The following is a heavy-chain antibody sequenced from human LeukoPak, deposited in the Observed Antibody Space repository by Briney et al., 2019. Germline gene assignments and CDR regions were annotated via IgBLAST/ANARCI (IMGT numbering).Heavy chain of an antibody. CDR1: GFMFSSYW. D-gene: IGHD1-26*01. CDR2: ISYDGSNK. V-gene: IGHV3-30*03. Sequence: GGSLRLSCAASGFMFSSYWMSWVRQAPGKGLEWVAVISYDGSNKYYADSVKGRFTISRDNAKNSLYLQMNSLRAEDTAVYYCARRRYSGSSQHFDYWGQGTLVTVSS. J-gene: IGHJ4*02. CDR3: ARRRYSGSSQHFDY.